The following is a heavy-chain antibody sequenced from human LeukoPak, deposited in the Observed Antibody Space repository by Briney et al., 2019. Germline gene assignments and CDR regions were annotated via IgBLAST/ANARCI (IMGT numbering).Heavy chain of an antibody. CDR3: ARDGAAAGIIPNWFDP. Sequence: SETLPLTCTVSGGSISSYYWSWIRQPAGKGLEWIGRIYTSGSTNYNPSLKSRVTMSVDTSKNQFSLKLSSVTAADTAVYYCARDGAAAGIIPNWFDPWGQGTLVTVSS. J-gene: IGHJ5*02. D-gene: IGHD6-13*01. V-gene: IGHV4-4*07. CDR1: GGSISSYY. CDR2: IYTSGST.